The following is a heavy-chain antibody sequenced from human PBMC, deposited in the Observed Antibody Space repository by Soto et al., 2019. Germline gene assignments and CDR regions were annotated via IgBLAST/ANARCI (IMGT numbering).Heavy chain of an antibody. Sequence: PGGSLRLSCAGSGFTFSRSAMSWVRQAPGKGLEWVSTITGSGGSTHYADSVQGRFTISRDNSKDTLFLQMNSLRAEDTAVYYCAKGPTVIVSHFDYWGQGTQVTVS. J-gene: IGHJ4*02. CDR3: AKGPTVIVSHFDY. V-gene: IGHV3-23*01. CDR1: GFTFSRSA. D-gene: IGHD4-17*01. CDR2: ITGSGGST.